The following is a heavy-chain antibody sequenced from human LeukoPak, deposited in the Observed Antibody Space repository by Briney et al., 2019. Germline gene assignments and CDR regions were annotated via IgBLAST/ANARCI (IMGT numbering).Heavy chain of an antibody. D-gene: IGHD2-15*01. CDR2: IWYDGSNK. J-gene: IGHJ6*03. CDR1: GFTFNSYA. V-gene: IGHV3-33*07. Sequence: GGSLRLSCIPYGFTFNSYAMFWVRQAPGKGLEWVSLIWYDGSNKYYADSVKGRFTISRDNSKNTLFLQMNSLRAEDTAVYYCARARGWQPNYYYYYMDVWGTGTTVTVSS. CDR3: ARARGWQPNYYYYYMDV.